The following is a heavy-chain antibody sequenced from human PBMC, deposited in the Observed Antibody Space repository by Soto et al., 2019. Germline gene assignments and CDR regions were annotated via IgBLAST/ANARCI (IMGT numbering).Heavy chain of an antibody. J-gene: IGHJ5*02. D-gene: IGHD3-3*01. V-gene: IGHV1-18*01. CDR2: IGAHNGDT. CDR1: GYTFNTYG. Sequence: QVQLVQSGAEVKKPGASVKVSCKASGYTFNTYGFTWVRQAPGQGLERMGWIGAHNGDTNYVQKFQGRVTMTTETCTTTSYMELRNLTSDDTAVYFCARDWRGAEGFDPWGQGTLVTVSS. CDR3: ARDWRGAEGFDP.